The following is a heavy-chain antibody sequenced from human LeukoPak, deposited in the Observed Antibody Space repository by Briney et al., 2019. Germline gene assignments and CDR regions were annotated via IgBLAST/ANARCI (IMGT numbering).Heavy chain of an antibody. J-gene: IGHJ4*02. D-gene: IGHD6-6*01. Sequence: PGRSLRLSCAASGLTFDDYAMHWVRQAPGRGLEWVSGISWNSGSIGYADSVKGRFTISRDNAKNSLYLQMNSLRAEDTALYYCAKAWGYEYSSSSFDYWGQGTLVTVSS. CDR1: GLTFDDYA. CDR2: ISWNSGSI. V-gene: IGHV3-9*01. CDR3: AKAWGYEYSSSSFDY.